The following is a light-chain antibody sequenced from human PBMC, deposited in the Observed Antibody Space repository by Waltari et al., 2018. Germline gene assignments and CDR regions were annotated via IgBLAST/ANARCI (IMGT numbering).Light chain of an antibody. V-gene: IGLV1-40*01. CDR1: SSNIGAGYD. Sequence: QSVLTQPPSVSGAPGQRVTLSCTGSSSNIGAGYDVHWYQQLPGTAPKLLIYGNNNRPSGVPDRFSGSASGSSASLAISGLQAEDEADYYCQSYDSSLSGQGVFGGGTKLTVL. CDR3: QSYDSSLSGQGV. CDR2: GNN. J-gene: IGLJ3*02.